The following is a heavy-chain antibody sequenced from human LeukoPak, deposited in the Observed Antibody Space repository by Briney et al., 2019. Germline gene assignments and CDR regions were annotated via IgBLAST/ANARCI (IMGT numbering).Heavy chain of an antibody. CDR2: IYPGDSDT. V-gene: IGHV5-51*01. Sequence: GESLKISCEGSGYSFTSYWIGWVRQMPGKGLEWMGIIYPGDSDTRYSPSFQGQVTISADKSISTAYLQWSSLTASDTAMYYCARALYYYDSSGYYDNPYYFDYWGQGTLVTVSS. D-gene: IGHD3-22*01. CDR3: ARALYYYDSSGYYDNPYYFDY. CDR1: GYSFTSYW. J-gene: IGHJ4*02.